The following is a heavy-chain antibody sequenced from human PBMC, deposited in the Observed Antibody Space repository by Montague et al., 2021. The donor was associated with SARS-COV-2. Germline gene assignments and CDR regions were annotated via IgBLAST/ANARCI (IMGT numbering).Heavy chain of an antibody. D-gene: IGHD1-20*01. J-gene: IGHJ4*02. CDR3: ARYGYNWNDDEGFDY. CDR1: GGSISSYY. CDR2: IYTSGST. V-gene: IGHV4-4*07. Sequence: SETLSLTCTVSGGSISSYYWSWIRQPAGKGLEWIGLIYTSGSTNYNPSLKSRVTMSLDTSKNQFSLKLRSVTAADTAVYYCARYGYNWNDDEGFDYWGQGTLVTVSS.